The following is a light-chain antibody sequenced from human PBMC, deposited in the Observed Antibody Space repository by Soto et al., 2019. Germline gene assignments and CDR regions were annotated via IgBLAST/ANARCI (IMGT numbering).Light chain of an antibody. CDR2: GAS. CDR3: QQYGSSPLIS. Sequence: VLTQSPGTLSLNPGESATLSCRASQTVSITYLTWYQQKPGQAPRLLIFGASKRATGIPDRFSGSGSGRDFTLTISGLEPEDFAVYYCQQYGSSPLISFGQGTRLEIK. CDR1: QTVSITY. V-gene: IGKV3-20*01. J-gene: IGKJ5*01.